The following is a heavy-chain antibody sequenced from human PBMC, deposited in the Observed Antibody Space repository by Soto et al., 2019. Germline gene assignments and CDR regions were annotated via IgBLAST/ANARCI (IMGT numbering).Heavy chain of an antibody. Sequence: EVQLLESGGGLVQPGGSLRLSCAASGFTFSSYAMSWVRQAPGKGLEWVSAISGSGGSTYYADSVKGRFTISRDNYKNTLYLQMNSLRAEDTDVYYCAKVRITMVRGVIITRKDYYYGMDVWGQGTTVTVSS. CDR2: ISGSGGST. CDR3: AKVRITMVRGVIITRKDYYYGMDV. D-gene: IGHD3-10*01. J-gene: IGHJ6*02. V-gene: IGHV3-23*01. CDR1: GFTFSSYA.